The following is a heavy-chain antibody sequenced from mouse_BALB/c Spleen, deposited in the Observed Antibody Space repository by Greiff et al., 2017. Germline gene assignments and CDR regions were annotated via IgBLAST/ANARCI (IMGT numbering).Heavy chain of an antibody. CDR3: ARSARDY. CDR2: IYPGSGST. CDR1: GYNFTSYW. V-gene: IGHV1-55*01. J-gene: IGHJ4*01. Sequence: QVQLQQPGAELVKPGPSVKLSCKASGYNFTSYWINWVKLRPGQGLEWIGDIYPGSGSTNYNEKFKSKATLTVDTSSSTAYMQLSSLASEDSALYYCARSARDYWGQGTSVTVSS.